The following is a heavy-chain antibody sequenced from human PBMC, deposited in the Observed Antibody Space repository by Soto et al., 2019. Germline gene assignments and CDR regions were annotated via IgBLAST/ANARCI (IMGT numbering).Heavy chain of an antibody. J-gene: IGHJ4*02. D-gene: IGHD3-3*01. CDR2: IYYSGST. V-gene: IGHV4-39*01. CDR3: ARHRIGVIIRPSHFDY. CDR1: GGSISSSSYY. Sequence: SETLSLTCTVSGGSISSSSYYWGWIRQPPGKGLEWIGSIYYSGSTYYNPSLKSRVTISVDTSKNQFSLKLSSVTAADTAVYYCARHRIGVIIRPSHFDYWGQGTLVTVSS.